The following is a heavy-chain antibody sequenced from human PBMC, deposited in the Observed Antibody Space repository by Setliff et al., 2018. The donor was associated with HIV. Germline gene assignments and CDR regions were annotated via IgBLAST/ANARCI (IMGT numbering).Heavy chain of an antibody. CDR3: AKGGYGGAYYAAGY. CDR2: IYKAGKT. J-gene: IGHJ4*02. D-gene: IGHD5-18*01. V-gene: IGHV3-53*01. Sequence: PGGSLRLSCAASGFRVTDTYMAWVRQAPGKGLEWVALIYKAGKTYYADFVKGRFTIARDDTKNTVSLQMTNLEPGDTAMYYCAKGGYGGAYYAAGYWGQGTKVTVSS. CDR1: GFRVTDTY.